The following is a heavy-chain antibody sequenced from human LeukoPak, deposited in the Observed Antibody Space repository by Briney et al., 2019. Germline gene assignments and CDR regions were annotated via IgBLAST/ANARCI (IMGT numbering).Heavy chain of an antibody. CDR2: IYYSGST. Sequence: KPSETLSLTCTVSGGSISSYYWNLIRQPPGKGLEWIGYIYYSGSTNYNPSLKSRVTISVDTSKNQFSLKLSSVTAADTAVYYCARGGWYPESFQHWGQGALVTVSS. J-gene: IGHJ1*01. V-gene: IGHV4-59*01. CDR3: ARGGWYPESFQH. D-gene: IGHD6-19*01. CDR1: GGSISSYY.